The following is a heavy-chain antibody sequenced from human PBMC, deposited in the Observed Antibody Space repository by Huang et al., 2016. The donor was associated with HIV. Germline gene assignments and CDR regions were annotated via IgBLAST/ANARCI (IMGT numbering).Heavy chain of an antibody. D-gene: IGHD3-10*01. CDR2: ISIDGSKK. CDR1: GLAFSSSA. CDR3: ARTGSYYYGSGSYHFGDY. Sequence: QVQLVESGGGVVQPGRCLRLSCAASGLAFSSSAMHWVRQAPGRGRGWLAVISIDGSKKNYAHSGKGRFTISRDNSKGTVYLQMNSLRPEDTAVYSCARTGSYYYGSGSYHFGDYWGQGTLVTVSS. V-gene: IGHV3-30-3*01. J-gene: IGHJ4*02.